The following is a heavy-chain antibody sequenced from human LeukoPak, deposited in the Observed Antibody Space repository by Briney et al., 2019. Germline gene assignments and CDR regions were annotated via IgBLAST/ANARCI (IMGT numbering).Heavy chain of an antibody. V-gene: IGHV1-46*03. CDR1: GYTFTSYY. J-gene: IGHJ5*02. CDR2: INPSGGST. Sequence: ASVKVSCKASGYTFTSYYMHWVRQAPGQGLGWMGIINPSGGSTSYAQKFQGRVTMTRDTSTSTVYMELSSLRSEDTAVYYCARGYTYYYDSSGYYSWFDPWGQGTLVTVSS. CDR3: ARGYTYYYDSSGYYSWFDP. D-gene: IGHD3-22*01.